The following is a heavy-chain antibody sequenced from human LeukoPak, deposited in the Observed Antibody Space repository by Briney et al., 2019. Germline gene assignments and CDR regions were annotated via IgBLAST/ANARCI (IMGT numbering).Heavy chain of an antibody. V-gene: IGHV1-69-2*01. D-gene: IGHD3-3*01. CDR3: ATGYDFWSGFSYYMDV. J-gene: IGHJ6*03. Sequence: ATVKISCKVSGYTFTDYYMHWVQQAPGKGLEWMGLVDPEDGETIYAEKFQGRVTITADTSTDTAYMELSSLRSEDTAVYYCATGYDFWSGFSYYMDVWGKGTTVTVSS. CDR2: VDPEDGET. CDR1: GYTFTDYY.